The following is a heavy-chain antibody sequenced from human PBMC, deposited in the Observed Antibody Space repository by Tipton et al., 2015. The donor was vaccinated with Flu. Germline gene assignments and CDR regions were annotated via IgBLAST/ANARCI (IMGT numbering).Heavy chain of an antibody. Sequence: GSLRLSCAASGFTFSRYSMNWVRQAPGRGLEWVSYISSRSNAVYYADSVKGRFTISRDNAKNSLYLQMNSLRAEDAAVYYCAGYCSATTCYDFDYWGQGTLVTVSS. CDR3: AGYCSATTCYDFDY. V-gene: IGHV3-48*01. J-gene: IGHJ4*02. D-gene: IGHD2-2*01. CDR1: GFTFSRYS. CDR2: ISSRSNAV.